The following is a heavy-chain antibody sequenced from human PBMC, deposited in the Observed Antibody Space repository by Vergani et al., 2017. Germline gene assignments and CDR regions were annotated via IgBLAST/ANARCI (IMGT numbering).Heavy chain of an antibody. V-gene: IGHV4-59*01. Sequence: QVQLQESGPGLVKPSETLSLTCTVSGGSISSYYWSWIRQPPGKGLEWIGYIYYSGSTNYNPSLKSRVTISVDTSKNQFSLKLSSVTAADTAVYYCARDLGCSGGSCYSSVWFDPWGQGTLVTVSS. CDR2: IYYSGST. CDR3: ARDLGCSGGSCYSSVWFDP. D-gene: IGHD2-15*01. CDR1: GGSISSYY. J-gene: IGHJ5*02.